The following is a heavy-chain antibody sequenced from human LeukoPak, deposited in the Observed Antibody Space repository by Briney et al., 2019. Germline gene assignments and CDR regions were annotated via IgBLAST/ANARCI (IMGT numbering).Heavy chain of an antibody. CDR2: ITNTWNT. Sequence: SETLSLTCTVSGDSMSNRAYYWVWIRQPPGKGLEWIGTITNTWNTYSNPSLKSRVTISIDTSKTQIFLQLTSVTAAHTPAFECGRKTPGTSVDVWGQGPPVSVSS. CDR1: GDSMSNRAYY. CDR3: GRKTPGTSVDV. V-gene: IGHV4-39*01. J-gene: IGHJ6*01. D-gene: IGHD3-10*01.